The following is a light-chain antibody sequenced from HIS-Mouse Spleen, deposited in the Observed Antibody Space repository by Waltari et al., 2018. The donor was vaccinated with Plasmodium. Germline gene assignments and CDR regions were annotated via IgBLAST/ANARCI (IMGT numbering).Light chain of an antibody. CDR3: MIWHSSAYV. CDR2: YKADSDK. V-gene: IGLV5-45*02. CDR1: SGINVGTYR. Sequence: QAVLTQPSSLSASPGASASLTCTFRSGINVGTYRLYWYQQQPGSPPQYLLRYKADSDKQQGSGVPSRFSGSKDASANAGILLISGLQSEDEADYYCMIWHSSAYVFGTGTKVTVL. J-gene: IGLJ1*01.